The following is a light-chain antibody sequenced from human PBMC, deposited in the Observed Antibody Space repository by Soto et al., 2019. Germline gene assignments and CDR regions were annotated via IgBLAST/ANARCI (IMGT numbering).Light chain of an antibody. CDR2: LGS. Sequence: VLPQSPLPLPAPPGKPASITCSSGESRFTAGHNNLVWYVQKPGQSPQLLIYLGSHRASGVPDRFSGSGSGTDFTLKISRVEAEDVGVYYCMQALQTPLTFGGGTKVEI. V-gene: IGKV2-28*01. CDR1: ESRFTAGHNN. CDR3: MQALQTPLT. J-gene: IGKJ4*01.